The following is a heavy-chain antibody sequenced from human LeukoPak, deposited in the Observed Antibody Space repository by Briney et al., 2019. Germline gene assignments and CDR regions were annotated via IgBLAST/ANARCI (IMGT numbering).Heavy chain of an antibody. Sequence: GGSLRLSCAASGSTVSSNTMSWLRQAPGKGLELVSVLYSDGRTYYADSVKGRFTISRDNSKNTLFLQMNSLRAEDTAVYYCLLATINSGLFHYWGQGTLVTVSS. D-gene: IGHD5-24*01. J-gene: IGHJ4*02. CDR1: GSTVSSNT. CDR3: LLATINSGLFHY. CDR2: LYSDGRT. V-gene: IGHV3-53*01.